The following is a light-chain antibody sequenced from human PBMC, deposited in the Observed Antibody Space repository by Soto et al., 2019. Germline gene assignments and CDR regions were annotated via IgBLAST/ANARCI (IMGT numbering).Light chain of an antibody. CDR3: QHGGATVWT. CDR1: QAVSSSL. CDR2: GAS. J-gene: IGKJ1*01. Sequence: EIVLTQSPGTLSMSPGERATLSCRASQAVSSSLLAWYQHKPGQAPRLVIYGASSRATGIPDRFSGSGSGTDFTLTISRLDPEDFAVYYCQHGGATVWTFGQGTKVEIK. V-gene: IGKV3-20*01.